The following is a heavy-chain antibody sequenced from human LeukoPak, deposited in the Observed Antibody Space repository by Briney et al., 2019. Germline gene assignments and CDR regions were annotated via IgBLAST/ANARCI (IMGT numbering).Heavy chain of an antibody. V-gene: IGHV1-18*01. D-gene: IGHD2-2*01. CDR3: ARDCSTSCYWFDP. CDR2: ISGYDGNT. J-gene: IGHJ5*02. CDR1: GYTFTTYG. Sequence: ASVKVSCKASGYTFTTYGISWVRQDPGQGLAWMGRISGYDGNTKYAQKLQGRVTMTTDTSTSTAYMELRSLRSDDTAVYYCARDCSTSCYWFDPWGQGTLVTVAS.